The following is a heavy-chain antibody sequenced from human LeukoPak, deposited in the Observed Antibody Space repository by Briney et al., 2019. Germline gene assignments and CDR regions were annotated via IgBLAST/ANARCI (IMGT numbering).Heavy chain of an antibody. CDR2: INHSGST. J-gene: IGHJ4*02. Sequence: KPSETLSLTCAVYGGSLSGYYWSWIRQPPGKGLEWIGEINHSGSTNYNPSLKSRVTISVDTSKNQFSLKLSSVTAADTAVYYCASGGGEDTAMVTFDYWGQGTLVTVSS. CDR3: ASGGGEDTAMVTFDY. D-gene: IGHD5-18*01. V-gene: IGHV4-34*01. CDR1: GGSLSGYY.